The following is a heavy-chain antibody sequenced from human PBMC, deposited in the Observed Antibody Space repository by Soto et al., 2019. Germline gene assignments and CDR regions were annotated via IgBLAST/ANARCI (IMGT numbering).Heavy chain of an antibody. D-gene: IGHD6-13*01. CDR3: ARDEGSASSSWGMDV. Sequence: QVQLVESGGGVVQPGRSLRLSCAASGFTFSSYAMHWVRQAPGKGLEWVAVISYDGSNKYYADSVKGRFTISRDNSKNTLYLHMNSLRAEDTAVYYCARDEGSASSSWGMDVWGQGTTVTVSS. V-gene: IGHV3-30-3*01. J-gene: IGHJ6*02. CDR2: ISYDGSNK. CDR1: GFTFSSYA.